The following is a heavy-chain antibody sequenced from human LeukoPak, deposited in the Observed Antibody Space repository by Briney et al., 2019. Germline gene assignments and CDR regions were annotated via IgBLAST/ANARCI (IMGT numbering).Heavy chain of an antibody. J-gene: IGHJ4*02. CDR1: GFTFSSYS. D-gene: IGHD6-13*01. CDR2: ISSSSSYI. V-gene: IGHV3-21*01. CDR3: ASMGWAAAGDKGAYFDY. Sequence: GGSLRLSCAASGFTFSSYSMNWVRQAPGKGLEWVSSISSSSSYIYYADSVKGRFTISRDNAKNSLYLQMNSLRAEDTAVYYCASMGWAAAGDKGAYFDYWGQGTLVTVSS.